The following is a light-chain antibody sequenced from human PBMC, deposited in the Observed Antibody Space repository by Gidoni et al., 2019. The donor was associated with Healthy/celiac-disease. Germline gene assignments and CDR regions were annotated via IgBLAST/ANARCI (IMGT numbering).Light chain of an antibody. CDR3: QKYNSAPLT. V-gene: IGKV1-27*01. CDR1: QGISNY. J-gene: IGKJ4*01. Sequence: DIQMTQSPSSLSASVGDRVTITCRESQGISNYLAWYQPKPGKVPKLLIYAASTLKSGVPSRFSGSGAGKDFTLTISSLQPEDVATYYCQKYNSAPLTFGGGTKVEIK. CDR2: AAS.